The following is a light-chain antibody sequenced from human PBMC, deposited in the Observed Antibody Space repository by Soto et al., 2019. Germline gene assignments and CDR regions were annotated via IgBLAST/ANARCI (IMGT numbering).Light chain of an antibody. CDR1: SSDVGGYNY. V-gene: IGLV2-11*01. Sequence: QSVLTQPRSVSGSPGQSVTISCTGTSSDVGGYNYVSWYQQHPGKVPKLMIYDVSKRPSGVPDRFSGSKSGNTASLIISGLQAEDEADFYCCSYAGSYTMFGGGTQLTVL. CDR3: CSYAGSYTM. CDR2: DVS. J-gene: IGLJ3*02.